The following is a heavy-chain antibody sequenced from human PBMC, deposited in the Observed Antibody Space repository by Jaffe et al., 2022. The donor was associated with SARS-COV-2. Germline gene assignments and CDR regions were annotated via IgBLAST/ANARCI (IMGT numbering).Heavy chain of an antibody. CDR2: ISWNSGSI. D-gene: IGHD2-15*01. J-gene: IGHJ3*02. CDR3: AKEFLGYCSGGSCLARAFDI. CDR1: GFTFDDYA. Sequence: EVQLVESGGGLVQPGRSLRLSCAASGFTFDDYAMHWVRQAPGKGLEWVSGISWNSGSIGYADSVKGRFTISRDNAKNSLYLQMNSLRAEDTALYYCAKEFLGYCSGGSCLARAFDIWGQGTMVTVSS. V-gene: IGHV3-9*01.